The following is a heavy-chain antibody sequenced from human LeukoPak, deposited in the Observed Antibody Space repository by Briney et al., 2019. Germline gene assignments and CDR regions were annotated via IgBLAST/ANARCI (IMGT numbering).Heavy chain of an antibody. CDR1: GSTFSSYE. J-gene: IGHJ4*02. V-gene: IGHV3-48*03. CDR2: ISSSGSTI. D-gene: IGHD2-15*01. Sequence: GGPLRLSCAASGSTFSSYEMNWVRQAPGKGLEWVSYISSSGSTIYYADSVKGRFTISRDNAKNSLYLQMNSLRAEDTAVYYCARGQAASFDYWGQGTLVTVSS. CDR3: ARGQAASFDY.